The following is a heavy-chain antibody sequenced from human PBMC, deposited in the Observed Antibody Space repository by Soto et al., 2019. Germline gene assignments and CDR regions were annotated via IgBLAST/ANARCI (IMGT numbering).Heavy chain of an antibody. CDR2: INNGGST. CDR3: ARVYYDMLTGYYRVKWFDP. J-gene: IGHJ5*02. Sequence: PSETLSLTCTASGGSINTYSWSWIRQPPGKGLEWIGYINNGGSTFYNPSLKSRVTILVDTSRNQFSLNLSSVTAADTAVYYCARVYYDMLTGYYRVKWFDPWGQGTLVTVSS. D-gene: IGHD3-9*01. V-gene: IGHV4-59*01. CDR1: GGSINTYS.